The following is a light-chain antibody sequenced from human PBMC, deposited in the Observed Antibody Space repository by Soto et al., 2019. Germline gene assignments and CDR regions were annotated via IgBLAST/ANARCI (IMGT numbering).Light chain of an antibody. Sequence: QAVVTQPPSASGTPGQRVTISCSGSNSNIGSNSVYWYQQLPGTAPKLLIYRNNQRPSGVPDRFSVSKSGTSASLAISGLRSEDEAHYYCAAWDDSLSGHVVFGGGTKVTVL. CDR1: NSNIGSNS. CDR3: AAWDDSLSGHVV. CDR2: RNN. J-gene: IGLJ2*01. V-gene: IGLV1-47*01.